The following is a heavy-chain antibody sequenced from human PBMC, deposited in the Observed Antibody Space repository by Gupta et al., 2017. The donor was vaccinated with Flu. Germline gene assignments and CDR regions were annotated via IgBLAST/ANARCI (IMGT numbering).Heavy chain of an antibody. D-gene: IGHD6-13*01. J-gene: IGHJ1*01. Sequence: EVQLLESGGGLVQPGGSLRLSCAASGFTFSSYAMSWVRQAPGKGLEWVSGISGSGDSTNYAESVKGRVTISRDNSKNTLDWQMNSLRAEETAVYDCAKDGLSSNWDGLSEYFKHGGQGTLVTVSS. CDR1: GFTFSSYA. CDR3: AKDGLSSNWDGLSEYFKH. CDR2: ISGSGDST. V-gene: IGHV3-23*01.